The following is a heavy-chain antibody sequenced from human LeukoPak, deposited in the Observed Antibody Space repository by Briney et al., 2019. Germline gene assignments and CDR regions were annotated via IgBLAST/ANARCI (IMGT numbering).Heavy chain of an antibody. J-gene: IGHJ4*02. CDR2: IGTADDT. Sequence: GGSLRLSCAASGFTFSNYAMHWVRQATGKGLEWVSTIGTADDTYYSGSVKGRFTIPRENAKSSLYLQMNSLRAGDTAVYYCATTLDSGWPVDYWGQGTLVTVSS. CDR3: ATTLDSGWPVDY. V-gene: IGHV3-13*04. CDR1: GFTFSNYA. D-gene: IGHD5-12*01.